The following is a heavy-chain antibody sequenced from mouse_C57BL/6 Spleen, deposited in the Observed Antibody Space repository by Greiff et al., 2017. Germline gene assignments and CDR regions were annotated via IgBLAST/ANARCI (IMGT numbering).Heavy chain of an antibody. V-gene: IGHV1-52*01. D-gene: IGHD1-1*01. Sequence: VQLQQPGAELVRPGSSVKLSCKASGYTFTSYWMHWVKQRPIQGLEWIGNIDPSDSETHYNQKFKDKATLTVDKSSSTAYMQLSSLTSEDSAVYYCARRGNYGSSYEMDYFDYWGQGTTLTVSS. J-gene: IGHJ2*01. CDR2: IDPSDSET. CDR1: GYTFTSYW. CDR3: ARRGNYGSSYEMDYFDY.